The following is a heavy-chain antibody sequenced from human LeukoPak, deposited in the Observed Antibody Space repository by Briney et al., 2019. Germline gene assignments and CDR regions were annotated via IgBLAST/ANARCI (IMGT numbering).Heavy chain of an antibody. D-gene: IGHD2-15*01. CDR2: ISYDGSNK. CDR3: ARDPRATGLNY. J-gene: IGHJ4*02. CDR1: GFTFSSYA. V-gene: IGHV3-30-3*01. Sequence: GGSLRLSCAASGFTFSSYAMHWVRQAPGKGLEWVAVISYDGSNKYYADSVKGRFTISRDNSKNTLYLQMNSLRAEDTAVYYCARDPRATGLNYWGQGTLVTVSS.